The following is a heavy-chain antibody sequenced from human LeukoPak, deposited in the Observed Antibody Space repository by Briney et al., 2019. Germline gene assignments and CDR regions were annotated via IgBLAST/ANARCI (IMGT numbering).Heavy chain of an antibody. CDR3: ARFGAITGVFDI. CDR1: GGSISSSSYY. Sequence: PSETLSLTCTVSGGSISSSSYYWGWIRQPPGKGLEWIGSIYYSGSTYYNPSLKSRVTISVDTSKNQFSLKLSSVTAADTAVYYCARFGAITGVFDIWGQGTMVTVSS. CDR2: IYYSGST. V-gene: IGHV4-39*01. J-gene: IGHJ3*02. D-gene: IGHD3-10*01.